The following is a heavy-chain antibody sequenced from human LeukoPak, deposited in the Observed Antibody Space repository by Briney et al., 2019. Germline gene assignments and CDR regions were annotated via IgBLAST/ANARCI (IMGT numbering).Heavy chain of an antibody. V-gene: IGHV4-38-2*02. D-gene: IGHD2-2*01. CDR3: ARDAEGVVVVPAALVAFDI. CDR1: GYSISSGYY. CDR2: IYHSGST. J-gene: IGHJ3*02. Sequence: SETLSLTCTVSGYSISSGYYWGWIRQPPGKGLEWIGSIYHSGSTYYNPSLKSRVTISVDTSKNQFSLKLSSVTAADTAVYYCARDAEGVVVVPAALVAFDIWGQGTMVTVSS.